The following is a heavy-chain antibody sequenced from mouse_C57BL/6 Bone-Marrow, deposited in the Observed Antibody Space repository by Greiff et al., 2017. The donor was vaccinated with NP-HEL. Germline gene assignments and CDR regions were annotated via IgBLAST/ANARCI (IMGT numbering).Heavy chain of an antibody. CDR2: IDPHSGGT. Sequence: QVQLQQPGAELVKPGASVKLSCKASGYTFTSYWMHWVKQRPGRGLEWIGRIDPHSGGTKYNEKFKSKATLTVDKPSSTAYMQLSSLTSEDSAVYYCARDPYYYGSSYWYFDVWGTGTTVTVSS. V-gene: IGHV1-72*01. J-gene: IGHJ1*03. CDR3: ARDPYYYGSSYWYFDV. D-gene: IGHD1-1*01. CDR1: GYTFTSYW.